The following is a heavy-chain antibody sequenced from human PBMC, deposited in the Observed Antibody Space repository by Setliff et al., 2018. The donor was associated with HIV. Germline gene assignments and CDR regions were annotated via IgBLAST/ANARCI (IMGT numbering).Heavy chain of an antibody. CDR1: GFTFRSHG. D-gene: IGHD3-16*01. CDR2: ISYDGSNK. CDR3: ARGGIKGYYYYYYYMDV. V-gene: IGHV3-30*03. Sequence: PGESLKISCAASGFTFRSHGMIWVRQAPGKGLEWVAVISYDGSNKYYADSVKGRFTISRDNSKNTLYLQMNSLRAEDTAVYYCARGGIKGYYYYYYYMDVWGKGTTVTVSS. J-gene: IGHJ6*03.